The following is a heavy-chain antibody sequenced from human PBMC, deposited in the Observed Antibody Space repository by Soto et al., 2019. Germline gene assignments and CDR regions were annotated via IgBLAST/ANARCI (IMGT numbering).Heavy chain of an antibody. Sequence: EVQLVESGGDLVQPGGSLRLSCTASGFTFGNYWMSWVRLAPGKGPEWVANIKVDGSLKYYVDSVRGRFTISRDNAKNSVYLQLNSLRAEDSAVYYCSRDEQQPRGYYIDVWGKGNTVTVSS. J-gene: IGHJ6*03. V-gene: IGHV3-7*01. CDR3: SRDEQQPRGYYIDV. CDR2: IKVDGSLK. CDR1: GFTFGNYW. D-gene: IGHD1-1*01.